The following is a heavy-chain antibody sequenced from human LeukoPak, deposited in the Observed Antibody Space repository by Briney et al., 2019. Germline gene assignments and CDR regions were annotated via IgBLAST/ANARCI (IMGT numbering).Heavy chain of an antibody. CDR3: ASGAAPYYYYYYMDV. Sequence: PSETLSLTCTVSGGSISSYYWSWIRQPPGKELEWIGYIYYSGSTNYNPSLKSRVTISVDTSKNQFSLKLSSVTAADTAVYYCASGAAPYYYYYYMDVWGKGTTVTVSS. J-gene: IGHJ6*03. CDR2: IYYSGST. V-gene: IGHV4-59*01. D-gene: IGHD1-26*01. CDR1: GGSISSYY.